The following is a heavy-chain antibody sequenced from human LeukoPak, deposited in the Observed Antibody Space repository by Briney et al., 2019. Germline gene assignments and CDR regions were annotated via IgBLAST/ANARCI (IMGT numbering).Heavy chain of an antibody. Sequence: ASVTVSCKASGYIFTSYGISWVRQAPGQGLEWMGWISANNGHTHYAQKFQGRLTITRDMSTRTAYMELRSLRSEDTAVYSCERDMQHYRYYESDEYYFNFEYWGQGTLVTVSS. J-gene: IGHJ4*02. D-gene: IGHD3-22*01. CDR1: GYIFTSYG. CDR2: ISANNGHT. V-gene: IGHV1-18*01. CDR3: ERDMQHYRYYESDEYYFNFEY.